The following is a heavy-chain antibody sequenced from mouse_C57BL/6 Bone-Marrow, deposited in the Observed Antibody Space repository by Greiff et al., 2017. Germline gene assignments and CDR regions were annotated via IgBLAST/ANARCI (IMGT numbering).Heavy chain of an antibody. CDR1: GYTFTNYG. V-gene: IGHV1-81*01. Sequence: VKLVESGAELARPGASVKMSCKASGYTFTNYGISWVKQRTGQGLEWIGEIYPNSGNTNYNEKFKGKATLTADKSSSTAYMELRSLTSEDSAVXFCARGCMDYWGQGTSVTVSS. CDR2: IYPNSGNT. CDR3: ARGCMDY. J-gene: IGHJ4*01.